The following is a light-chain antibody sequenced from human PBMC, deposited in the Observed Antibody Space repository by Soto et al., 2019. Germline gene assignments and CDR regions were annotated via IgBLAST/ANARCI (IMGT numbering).Light chain of an antibody. V-gene: IGKV3-20*01. CDR3: QQYGSSPPWT. CDR2: GAS. CDR1: QSVSSSY. J-gene: IGKJ1*01. Sequence: EIVLTQSPGTLSLSPGERATLSCRASQSVSSSYLAWYQQKPGQAPRLLIYGASSRATGIPDRFSGSGSGTDVTLIISRLEPEDFAVYYCQQYGSSPPWTFGQGTKVEIK.